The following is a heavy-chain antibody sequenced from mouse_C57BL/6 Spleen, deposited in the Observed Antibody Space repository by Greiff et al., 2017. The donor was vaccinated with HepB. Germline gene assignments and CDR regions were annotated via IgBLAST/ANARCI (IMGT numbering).Heavy chain of an antibody. J-gene: IGHJ1*03. V-gene: IGHV1-53*01. CDR3: ARSETAIYWYFDV. CDR1: GYTFTSYW. CDR2: INPSNGGT. Sequence: QVQLQQPGTELAKPGASVKLSCKASGYTFTSYWMHWVKQRPGQGLEWIGNINPSNGGTNYNEKFKSKATLTVDKSSSTAYMQLSSLTSEDSAVYYCARSETAIYWYFDVWGTGTTVTVSS.